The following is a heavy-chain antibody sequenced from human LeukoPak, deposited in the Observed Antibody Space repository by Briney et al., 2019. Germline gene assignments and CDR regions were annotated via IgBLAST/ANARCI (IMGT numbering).Heavy chain of an antibody. CDR1: GGSISSGNW. Sequence: PSGTLSLTCAVSGGSISSGNWWSWVRQPPGKGLEWIGYIYTSGSTNYNPSLKSRVTMSVDTSKNQFSLKLSSVTAADTAVYYCARALGVHYDFWSGLAHFDPWGQGTLVTVSS. CDR3: ARALGVHYDFWSGLAHFDP. CDR2: IYTSGST. V-gene: IGHV4-4*02. D-gene: IGHD3-3*01. J-gene: IGHJ5*02.